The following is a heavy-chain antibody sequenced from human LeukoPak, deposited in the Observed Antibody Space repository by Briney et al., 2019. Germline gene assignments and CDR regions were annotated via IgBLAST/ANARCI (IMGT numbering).Heavy chain of an antibody. J-gene: IGHJ6*02. V-gene: IGHV4-31*03. D-gene: IGHD6-19*01. Sequence: TSETLSLTCTVSGGSISSGGHYWSWIRQHPGKGLEWIGYIYYSGSTYYNPSLKSRVTISVDTSKNQFSLKLSSVTAADTAVYYCAREPSGWYTQMDYYYGMDVWGQGTTVTVSS. CDR1: GGSISSGGHY. CDR2: IYYSGST. CDR3: AREPSGWYTQMDYYYGMDV.